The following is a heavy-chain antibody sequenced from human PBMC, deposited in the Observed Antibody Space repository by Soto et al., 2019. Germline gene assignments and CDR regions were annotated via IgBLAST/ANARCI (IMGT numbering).Heavy chain of an antibody. CDR2: VYYSGGA. V-gene: IGHV4-39*01. CDR1: GVSIHNSHSF. CDR3: GRVVEGATRHTDFDS. Sequence: PSETLSLTCAVSGVSIHNSHSFWGWIRQPPGKGLEFIGGVYYSGGANYNPSLKSRVTVSIDTSNNQFSLRVNSVTAADTAVYYCGRVVEGATRHTDFDSWGQGILVTVSS. D-gene: IGHD2-15*01. J-gene: IGHJ5*01.